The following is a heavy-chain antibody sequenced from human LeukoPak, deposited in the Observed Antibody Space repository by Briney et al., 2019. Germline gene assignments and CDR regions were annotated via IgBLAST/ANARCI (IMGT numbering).Heavy chain of an antibody. CDR2: IYVTGT. V-gene: IGHV4-59*08. J-gene: IGHJ6*04. CDR3: ARQIRGGIGDLDR. D-gene: IGHD3-10*01. CDR1: GGSIGTYY. Sequence: SETLSLTCTVSGGSIGTYYWSWIRQSPGKGLEWIGYIYVTGTRYNPYLQSRVTISVDRSRNQFFLKMSSVTAADTAVYYCARQIRGGIGDLDRWGKGTKVIVSS.